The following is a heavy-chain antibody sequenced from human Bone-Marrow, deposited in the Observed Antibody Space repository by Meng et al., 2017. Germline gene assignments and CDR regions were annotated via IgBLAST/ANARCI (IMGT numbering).Heavy chain of an antibody. CDR3: VRNPGIPDARAFDL. D-gene: IGHD2-2*01. J-gene: IGHJ5*02. V-gene: IGHV4-30-4*01. CDR2: IHSSGNT. CDR1: GASINSPDYY. Sequence: QVQLQESGPRLVKPSETLSLTCTVSGASINSPDYYWNWIRQTPGKGLEWLGYIHSSGNTYYTPSLRGRLALSLATSNNQFSLRLTSATAADSALYFCVRNPGIPDARAFDLWGQGALVTVSS.